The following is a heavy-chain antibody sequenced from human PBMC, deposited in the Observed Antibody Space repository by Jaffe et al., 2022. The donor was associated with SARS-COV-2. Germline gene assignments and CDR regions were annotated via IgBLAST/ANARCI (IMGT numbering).Heavy chain of an antibody. V-gene: IGHV4-59*08. CDR3: ARLPYYYDSSGYYRTFYYGMDV. D-gene: IGHD3-22*01. CDR2: IYYSGST. J-gene: IGHJ6*02. CDR1: GGSISSYY. Sequence: QVQLQESGPGLVKPSETLSLTCTVSGGSISSYYWSWIRQPPGKGLEWIGYIYYSGSTNYNPSLKSRVTISVDTSKNQFSLKLSSVTAADTAVYYCARLPYYYDSSGYYRTFYYGMDVWGQGTTVTVSS.